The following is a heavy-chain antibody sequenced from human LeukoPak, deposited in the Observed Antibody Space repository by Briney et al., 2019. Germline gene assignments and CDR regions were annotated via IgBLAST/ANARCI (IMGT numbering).Heavy chain of an antibody. Sequence: GGSLRLSCAASGLTFRTYAMTWVGKAPGKGLEWASAISGGGGSAYYADSVKGRFTISRDSSMNTLYLQMNSLTAGDTAVYYCAKAVGATRGYYYSGMDVWGQGTTVTVSS. J-gene: IGHJ6*02. CDR2: ISGGGGSA. CDR3: AKAVGATRGYYYSGMDV. CDR1: GLTFRTYA. V-gene: IGHV3-23*01. D-gene: IGHD1-26*01.